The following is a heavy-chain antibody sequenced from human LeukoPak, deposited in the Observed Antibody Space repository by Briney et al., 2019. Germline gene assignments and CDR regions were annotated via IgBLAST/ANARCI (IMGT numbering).Heavy chain of an antibody. J-gene: IGHJ3*02. Sequence: SVKVSCKASGYTFTSYYMHWVRQAPGQGLEWMGGIILIFGTANYAQKFQGRVTITADESTSTVYMELSSLRSEDTAVYYRARGRPYAFDIWGQGTMVTVSS. CDR2: IILIFGTA. CDR1: GYTFTSYY. V-gene: IGHV1-69*13. CDR3: ARGRPYAFDI.